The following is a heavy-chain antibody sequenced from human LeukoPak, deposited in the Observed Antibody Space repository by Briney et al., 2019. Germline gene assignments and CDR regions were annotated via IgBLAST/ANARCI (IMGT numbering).Heavy chain of an antibody. D-gene: IGHD3-9*01. Sequence: GRSLRLSCAASGFTFRNYAMHWVRRAPGKGLEWMAAISDDGSDKLYPASVKGRFTISRDKSRSTFYLQMNSLRAEDTAVYYCARDSAITIFFSPLMDVWGQGTTVTVS. CDR3: ARDSAITIFFSPLMDV. J-gene: IGHJ6*02. V-gene: IGHV3-30*04. CDR1: GFTFRNYA. CDR2: ISDDGSDK.